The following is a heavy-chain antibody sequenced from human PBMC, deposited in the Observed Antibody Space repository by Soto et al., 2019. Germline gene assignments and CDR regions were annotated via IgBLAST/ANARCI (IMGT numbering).Heavy chain of an antibody. Sequence: EVQLSESGGGLVQPGGSLRVSCAASGFTFSTSGMSWVRQAPGKGLEWVSGISAPGDSTYYADSVKGRFTVSRDNSKNTLYLQMESLGPDDRAIYYCAKDWGYWGQGTLVTVSS. J-gene: IGHJ4*02. V-gene: IGHV3-23*01. CDR2: ISAPGDST. CDR3: AKDWGY. CDR1: GFTFSTSG. D-gene: IGHD3-16*01.